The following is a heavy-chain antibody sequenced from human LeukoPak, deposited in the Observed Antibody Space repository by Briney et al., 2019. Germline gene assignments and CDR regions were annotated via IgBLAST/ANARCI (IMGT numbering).Heavy chain of an antibody. CDR1: GFTFSSYG. V-gene: IGHV3-30*18. D-gene: IGHD3-3*01. CDR3: AKGLRFLEWLAYFDY. CDR2: ISYDGSNK. J-gene: IGHJ4*02. Sequence: GRPLRLSCAASGFTFSSYGMHWVRQAPGKGLEWVAVISYDGSNKYYADSVKGRFTISRDNSKNTLYLQMNSLRAEDTAVYYCAKGLRFLEWLAYFDYWGQGTLVTVSS.